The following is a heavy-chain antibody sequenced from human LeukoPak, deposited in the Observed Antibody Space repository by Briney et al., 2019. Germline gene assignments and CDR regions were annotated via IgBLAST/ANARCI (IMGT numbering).Heavy chain of an antibody. V-gene: IGHV4-34*01. Sequence: KPSETLSLTCAVYGGSFSGYYWSWIRQPPGKGLEWIGEINHSGSTNYNPSLKSRVTISADTSKNQFSLKLSSVTAADTAVYYCARDKQLVRGFYYYYYYMDVWGKGTTVTVSS. CDR1: GGSFSGYY. J-gene: IGHJ6*03. CDR3: ARDKQLVRGFYYYYYYMDV. CDR2: INHSGST. D-gene: IGHD6-6*01.